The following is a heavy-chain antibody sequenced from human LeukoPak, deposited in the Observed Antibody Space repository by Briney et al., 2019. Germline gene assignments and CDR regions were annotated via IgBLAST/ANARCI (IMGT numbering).Heavy chain of an antibody. V-gene: IGHV3-7*01. D-gene: IGHD5-18*01. CDR2: INPDGNKK. CDR1: GLTFSSSW. CDR3: ARDLAYSRLDY. Sequence: GGSLRLSCAVSGLTFSSSWMDWVRQAPGKGLEWVASINPDGNKKYSADSVKGRFTIPRDNAENSLYLQMNSLRVEDTAFYYCARDLAYSRLDYWGQGMLVTVSS. J-gene: IGHJ4*02.